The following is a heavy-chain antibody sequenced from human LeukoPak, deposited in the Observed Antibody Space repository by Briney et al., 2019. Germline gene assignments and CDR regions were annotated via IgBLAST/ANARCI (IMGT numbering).Heavy chain of an antibody. D-gene: IGHD3-22*01. V-gene: IGHV3-33*01. CDR3: ARARNYYDSSGYSKTVDY. CDR1: GFTFSSYG. J-gene: IGHJ4*02. CDR2: IWYDGSNK. Sequence: PGRSLRLSCAASGFTFSSYGMHWVRQAPGKGLEWVAVIWYDGSNKYYADSVKGRFTISRDNSKNTLYLQMNSLRAEDTAVYYCARARNYYDSSGYSKTVDYWGQGTLVTVSS.